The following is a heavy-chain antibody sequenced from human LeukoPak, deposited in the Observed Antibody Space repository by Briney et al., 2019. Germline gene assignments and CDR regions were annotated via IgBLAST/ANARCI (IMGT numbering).Heavy chain of an antibody. J-gene: IGHJ4*02. V-gene: IGHV1-2*02. CDR3: ARDMGTAAIAYDY. Sequence: ASVKVSCKASGYTFTGYYMHWVRQAPGQGLEWMGWINPNSGGTNYAQKFQGRVTMTRDTSISTAYMELSRLRSDDTAVYYCARDMGTAAIAYDYWGQGTLVTVSP. CDR2: INPNSGGT. CDR1: GYTFTGYY. D-gene: IGHD2-2*01.